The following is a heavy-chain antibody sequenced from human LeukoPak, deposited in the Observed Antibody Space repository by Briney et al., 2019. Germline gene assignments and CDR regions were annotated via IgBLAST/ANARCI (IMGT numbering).Heavy chain of an antibody. D-gene: IGHD5-18*01. Sequence: GGSLRLSCEASGFTVSSNYMSLVRQAPWKGLEWVSVIYSGGSTYYTDSVKGRFTISRDNSKNTLYLQMNSLRAEDTAVYYCARVYSYGSLEGWFDPWGQGTLVTVSS. V-gene: IGHV3-53*01. CDR3: ARVYSYGSLEGWFDP. CDR1: GFTVSSNY. J-gene: IGHJ5*02. CDR2: IYSGGST.